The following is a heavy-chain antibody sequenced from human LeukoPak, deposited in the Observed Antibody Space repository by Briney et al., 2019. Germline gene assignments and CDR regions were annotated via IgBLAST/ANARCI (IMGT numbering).Heavy chain of an antibody. CDR3: ARQPYYYYMDV. CDR1: GGSFSGYY. V-gene: IGHV4-39*01. Sequence: SETLSLTCAVYGGSFSGYYWGWIRQSPGKGLEWIGSIYYSGNTYYNPSLESRVTMSIDTSKNQFSLNLRSVTAADTAVYYCARQPYYYYMDVWGKGTTVTISS. J-gene: IGHJ6*03. CDR2: IYYSGNT.